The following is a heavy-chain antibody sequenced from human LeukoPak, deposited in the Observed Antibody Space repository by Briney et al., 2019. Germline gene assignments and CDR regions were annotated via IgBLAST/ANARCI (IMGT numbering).Heavy chain of an antibody. Sequence: GGSLRLSCAASGFTFSSYEMNWVRQAPGKGLEWVSYISSSGCTIYYADSVKGRFTISRDNAKNSLYLQMNSLRAEDTAVYYCASMVVVAARDYWGQGTLVTVSS. J-gene: IGHJ4*02. CDR3: ASMVVVAARDY. D-gene: IGHD2-15*01. CDR2: ISSSGCTI. CDR1: GFTFSSYE. V-gene: IGHV3-48*03.